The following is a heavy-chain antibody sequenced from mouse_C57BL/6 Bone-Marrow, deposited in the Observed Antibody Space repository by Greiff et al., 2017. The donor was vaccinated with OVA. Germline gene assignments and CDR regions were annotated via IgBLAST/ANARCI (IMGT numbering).Heavy chain of an antibody. CDR3: AREKGLRRYYFDY. V-gene: IGHV1-72*01. CDR1: GYTFTSYW. Sequence: QVQLQQPGAELVKPGASVKLSCKASGYTFTSYWMHWVKQRPGRGLEWIGRIDPNSGGTKYNEKFKSKATLTVDKPSSTAYMQLSSLTSEDAAVYYGAREKGLRRYYFDYWGQGTTLTVSS. J-gene: IGHJ2*01. CDR2: IDPNSGGT. D-gene: IGHD2-4*01.